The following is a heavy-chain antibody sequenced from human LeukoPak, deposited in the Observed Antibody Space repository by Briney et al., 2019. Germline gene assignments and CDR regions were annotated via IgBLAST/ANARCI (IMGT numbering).Heavy chain of an antibody. CDR2: IRYDGSNK. D-gene: IGHD2-2*02. J-gene: IGHJ3*02. CDR1: GFTFSSYG. CDR3: AKGVVPAVISGDAFDI. V-gene: IGHV3-30*02. Sequence: GGSLRLSCAASGFTFSSYGMHWVRQAPGKGLEWVAFIRYDGSNKYYADSVKGRFTISRDNSKNTLYLQMNSLRAEDTAVYYCAKGVVPAVISGDAFDIWGQGTMVTVSS.